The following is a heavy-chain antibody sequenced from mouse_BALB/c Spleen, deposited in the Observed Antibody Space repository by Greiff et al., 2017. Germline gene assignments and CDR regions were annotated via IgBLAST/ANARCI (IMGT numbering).Heavy chain of an antibody. Sequence: VQLQESGPGLVKPSQSLSLTCTVTGYSITSDYAWNWIRQFPGNKLEWMGYISYSGSTSYNPSLKSRISITRDTSKNQFFLQLNSVTTEDTATYYCARLRADGNHYFDYWGQGTTLTVSS. D-gene: IGHD2-1*01. J-gene: IGHJ2*01. CDR3: ARLRADGNHYFDY. V-gene: IGHV3-2*02. CDR2: ISYSGST. CDR1: GYSITSDYA.